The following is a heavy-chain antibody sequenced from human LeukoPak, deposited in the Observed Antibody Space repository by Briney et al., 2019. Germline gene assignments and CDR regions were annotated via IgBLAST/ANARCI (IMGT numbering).Heavy chain of an antibody. Sequence: PGGSLRLSYAASGFTFSGYSMNWVRQAPGKGLEWVSSISSSSSYIDYADSVKGRFTISRDNAKNSLYLQMNSLRAEDTAVYYCARVSSGYSSTWPHFDYWGQGTLVTVSS. CDR3: ARVSSGYSSTWPHFDY. V-gene: IGHV3-21*01. J-gene: IGHJ4*02. CDR2: ISSSSSYI. D-gene: IGHD6-13*01. CDR1: GFTFSGYS.